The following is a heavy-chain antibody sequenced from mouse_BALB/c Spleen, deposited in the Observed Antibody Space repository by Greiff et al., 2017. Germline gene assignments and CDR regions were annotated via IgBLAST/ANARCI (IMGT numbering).Heavy chain of an antibody. D-gene: IGHD1-1*02. Sequence: DVMLVESGGGLVKPGGSLKLSCAASGFTFSDYYMYWVRQTPEKRLEWVATISDGGSYTYYPDSVKGRFTISRDNAKNNLYLQMSSLKSEDTAMYYCARDGGGNYAMDYWGQGTSVTVSS. CDR1: GFTFSDYY. J-gene: IGHJ4*01. V-gene: IGHV5-4*02. CDR3: ARDGGGNYAMDY. CDR2: ISDGGSYT.